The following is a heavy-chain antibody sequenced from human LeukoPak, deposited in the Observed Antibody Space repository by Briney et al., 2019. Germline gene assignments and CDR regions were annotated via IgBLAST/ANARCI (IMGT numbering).Heavy chain of an antibody. CDR3: AHSSYDRLKDAFDI. CDR2: IYWDDDK. CDR1: GFSLSTSGVG. V-gene: IGHV2-5*02. D-gene: IGHD3-22*01. Sequence: SGPTLVKPTQTLTLTCTFSGFSLSTSGVGVGWIRQPPGKALEWLALIYWDDDKRYSPSLKSRLTITKDTSKNQVVLTMTNMDPVNTATYYCAHSSYDRLKDAFDIWGQGTMVTVSS. J-gene: IGHJ3*02.